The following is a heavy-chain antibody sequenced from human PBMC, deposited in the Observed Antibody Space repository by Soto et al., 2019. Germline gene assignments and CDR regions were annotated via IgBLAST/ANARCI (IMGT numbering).Heavy chain of an antibody. V-gene: IGHV1-18*01. Sequence: QVQLEQSGAEVKKPGASVKVYCKASGYTFTNYGISWVRQAPGQGLEWMGWINAYNGNTKYAQKLQGRVTMTTDTSTSTAYMELRSLRSDDTAVYYCARDQAMAQFDYWGQGTLVTVSS. J-gene: IGHJ4*02. CDR1: GYTFTNYG. D-gene: IGHD5-18*01. CDR2: INAYNGNT. CDR3: ARDQAMAQFDY.